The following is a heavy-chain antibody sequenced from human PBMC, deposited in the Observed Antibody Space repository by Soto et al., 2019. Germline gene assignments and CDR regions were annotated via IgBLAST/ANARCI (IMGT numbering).Heavy chain of an antibody. V-gene: IGHV3-23*01. CDR2: ISGSGGST. CDR3: AKGSFGGTTNYYGMDV. D-gene: IGHD3-16*01. Sequence: EVQLLESGGGLVQPGGSLRLSCAASGFTFSSYAMSWVRQAPGKGLEWVSAISGSGGSTYYADSVKGRFTISRDNSKNTLYLHMNSLRAEDTAVYYCAKGSFGGTTNYYGMDVWGQGTTVTVSS. J-gene: IGHJ6*02. CDR1: GFTFSSYA.